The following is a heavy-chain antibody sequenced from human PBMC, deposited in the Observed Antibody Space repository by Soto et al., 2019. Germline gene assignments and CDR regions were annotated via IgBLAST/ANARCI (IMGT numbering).Heavy chain of an antibody. CDR1: GGSISSGGYY. CDR3: ARDPGGGNTYWYFDL. V-gene: IGHV4-31*03. J-gene: IGHJ2*01. Sequence: QVQLQESGPGLVKPSQTLSLACTVSGGSISSGGYYWSWIRQHPGKGLEWIGYIYYSGSTYYNPSLKSRVTISVVTSKNQFSLKLSSVTAADTAVYYCARDPGGGNTYWYFDLWGRGTLVTVSS. D-gene: IGHD2-15*01. CDR2: IYYSGST.